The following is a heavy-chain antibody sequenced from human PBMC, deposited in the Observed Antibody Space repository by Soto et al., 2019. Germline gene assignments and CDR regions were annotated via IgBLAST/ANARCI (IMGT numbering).Heavy chain of an antibody. D-gene: IGHD4-4*01. Sequence: WTWLRQPPGKGLEWIGCAHSSGPTDYNPSLKSRVTISVDTSKKQFSLELKSVTSADTAIYYCARSRSNWDYWGQGTLVTVS. V-gene: IGHV4-59*01. J-gene: IGHJ4*02. CDR3: ARSRSNWDY. CDR2: AHSSGPT.